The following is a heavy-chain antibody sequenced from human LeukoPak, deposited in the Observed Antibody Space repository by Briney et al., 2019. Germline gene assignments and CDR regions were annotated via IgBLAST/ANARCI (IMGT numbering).Heavy chain of an antibody. CDR1: GDSISSGGYY. Sequence: SQTLSLTCTVSGDSISSGGYYWSWIRQHPGEGLEWIGYISYSGNTYYNPSLKSRAAISADTPKNQFSLKLSSTTAADTAVYYCARAPVATPSEFDYWGQGTLVTVSS. J-gene: IGHJ4*02. D-gene: IGHD5-12*01. CDR2: ISYSGNT. V-gene: IGHV4-31*03. CDR3: ARAPVATPSEFDY.